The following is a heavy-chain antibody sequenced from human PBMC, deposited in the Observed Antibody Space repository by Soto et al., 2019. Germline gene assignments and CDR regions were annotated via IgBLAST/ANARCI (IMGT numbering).Heavy chain of an antibody. CDR3: ARRKNVVVVAAHDAFDI. CDR2: IYPGDSDT. V-gene: IGHV5-51*01. D-gene: IGHD2-15*01. Sequence: GESLKISCKGSGYSFTSYWIGWVRQMPGKGLEWMGIIYPGDSDTRYSPSFQGQVTISADKSISTAYLQWSSLKASDTAMYYCARRKNVVVVAAHDAFDIWGQGTMVTVSS. CDR1: GYSFTSYW. J-gene: IGHJ3*02.